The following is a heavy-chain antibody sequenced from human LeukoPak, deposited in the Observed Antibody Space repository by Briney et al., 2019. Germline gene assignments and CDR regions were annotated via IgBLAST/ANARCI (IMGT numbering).Heavy chain of an antibody. CDR3: ARDPERITMVRGVIGDNWFDP. V-gene: IGHV3-21*01. CDR1: GFTFSSYW. J-gene: IGHJ5*02. Sequence: GGSLRLSCAASGFTFSSYWMSWVRQAPGKGLEWVSSISSSSSYIHYAGSVKGRFTISRDNAKNSLYLQMNSLRAEDTAVYYCARDPERITMVRGVIGDNWFDPWGQGTLVTVSS. D-gene: IGHD3-10*01. CDR2: ISSSSSYI.